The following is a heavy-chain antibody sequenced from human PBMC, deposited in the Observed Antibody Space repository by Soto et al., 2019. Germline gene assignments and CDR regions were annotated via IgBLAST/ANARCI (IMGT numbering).Heavy chain of an antibody. CDR3: ARGGLYGDLQGWSGDAFDL. Sequence: GGSLRLSCAASGFALSSYHMNWVRQAPGKGLEWVSSISPTGTFMHSASSLKDRFSISRDNAENSLYLHMNSLRAEDTAVYYCARGGLYGDLQGWSGDAFDLWGQGTMDTVSS. CDR1: GFALSSYH. V-gene: IGHV3-21*01. J-gene: IGHJ3*01. D-gene: IGHD4-17*01. CDR2: ISPTGTFM.